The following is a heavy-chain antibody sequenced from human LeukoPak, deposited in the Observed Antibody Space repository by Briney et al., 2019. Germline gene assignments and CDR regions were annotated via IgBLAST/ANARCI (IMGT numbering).Heavy chain of an antibody. CDR1: GGSITNGNW. CDR3: ARHYYYYMDV. Sequence: SETLSLTCAVSGGSITNGNWWGWVRQPPGKGLEWIGETHHSGGINYNSSLKSRLTISVDKSKDQFSLTLSSVTAADTAVYYCARHYYYYMDVWGKGTTVTVSS. V-gene: IGHV4-4*02. J-gene: IGHJ6*03. CDR2: THHSGGI.